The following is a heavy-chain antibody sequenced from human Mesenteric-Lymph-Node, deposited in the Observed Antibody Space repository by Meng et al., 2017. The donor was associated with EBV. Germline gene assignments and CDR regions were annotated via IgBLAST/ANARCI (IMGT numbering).Heavy chain of an antibody. Sequence: QGQLQQWGAGLLKPSGTLSLTCDVYGGTFGGSDWGWIRQPPGKGLEWIGEINHSESTNYNPSLTSRVTISVDTSKNHFSLKLTSVTAADTAVYYCARAFCGGDCSHFDYWGQGTLVTVSS. CDR3: ARAFCGGDCSHFDY. J-gene: IGHJ4*02. CDR2: INHSEST. D-gene: IGHD2-21*01. V-gene: IGHV4-34*01. CDR1: GGTFGGSD.